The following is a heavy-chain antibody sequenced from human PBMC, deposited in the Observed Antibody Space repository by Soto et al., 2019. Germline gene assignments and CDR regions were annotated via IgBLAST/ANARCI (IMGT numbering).Heavy chain of an antibody. D-gene: IGHD3-10*01. Sequence: QVQLVESGGGVVQPGRSLRLSCAASGFTFSSYGMHWVRQAPGKGLEWVAVIWYDESNKYYADSVKGRFTISRDNSMNTRYLQMNSLTAEDTAVYYCAREGLWFGDHKKQYGLDVWGQGTTVTLSS. V-gene: IGHV3-33*01. CDR3: AREGLWFGDHKKQYGLDV. CDR2: IWYDESNK. J-gene: IGHJ6*02. CDR1: GFTFSSYG.